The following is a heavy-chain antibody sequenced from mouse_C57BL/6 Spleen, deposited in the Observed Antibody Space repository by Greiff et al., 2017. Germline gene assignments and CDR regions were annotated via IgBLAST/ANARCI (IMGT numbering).Heavy chain of an antibody. J-gene: IGHJ4*01. CDR3: ARHEDNYGGSAMDY. V-gene: IGHV1-81*01. D-gene: IGHD1-1*01. Sequence: QVQLQQSGAELARPGASVKLSCKASGYTFTSYGISWVKQRTGQGLEWIGEIYPRSGNTYYNEKFKGKATLTADKSSSTVYMELSRLTSEDSAVYFCARHEDNYGGSAMDYWGQGTSVTVSS. CDR2: IYPRSGNT. CDR1: GYTFTSYG.